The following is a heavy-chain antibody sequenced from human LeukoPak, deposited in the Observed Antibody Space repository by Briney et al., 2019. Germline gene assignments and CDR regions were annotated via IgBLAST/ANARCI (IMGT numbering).Heavy chain of an antibody. D-gene: IGHD3-10*01. V-gene: IGHV3-48*01. J-gene: IGHJ4*02. Sequence: PGGSLRLSCAASGSTFNTDAMTWVRQAPGNRLEWISYISSGSTTTYYADSVKGRFTISRDNAKNSLYLQMNSLRAEDTAVYYCARDMGENDYWGQGTLVTVSS. CDR1: GSTFNTDA. CDR3: ARDMGENDY. CDR2: ISSGSTTT.